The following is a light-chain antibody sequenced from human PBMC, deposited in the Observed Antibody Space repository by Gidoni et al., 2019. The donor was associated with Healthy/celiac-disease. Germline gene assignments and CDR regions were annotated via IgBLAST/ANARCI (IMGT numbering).Light chain of an antibody. CDR3: QQSYSTPLT. Sequence: DMRMTQPPSSLSASVGDRVTIPCRVSQSISSYVNWYQQKPGKAPKLLIYAASSLQSGVPSRFSGSGSGTDFTLTISMLQPEDFATYYCQQSYSTPLTFGRGTKLEIK. CDR2: AAS. CDR1: QSISSY. J-gene: IGKJ2*01. V-gene: IGKV1-39*01.